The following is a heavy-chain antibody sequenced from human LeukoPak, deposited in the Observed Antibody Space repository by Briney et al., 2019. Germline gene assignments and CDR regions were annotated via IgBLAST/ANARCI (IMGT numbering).Heavy chain of an antibody. CDR1: GFTFSSYA. CDR2: ISYDGSNK. D-gene: IGHD2-21*02. Sequence: GGSLRLPCAASGFTFSSYAMHWVRQAPGKGLEWVAVISYDGSNKYYADSVKGRFTISRDNSKNTLYLQMNSLRAEDTAVYYCARDGYCGGGCYLFDYWGQGTLVTVSS. V-gene: IGHV3-30-3*01. CDR3: ARDGYCGGGCYLFDY. J-gene: IGHJ4*02.